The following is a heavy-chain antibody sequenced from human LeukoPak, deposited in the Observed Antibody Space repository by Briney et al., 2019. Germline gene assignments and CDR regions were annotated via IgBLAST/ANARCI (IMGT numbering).Heavy chain of an antibody. CDR2: ITGSGGST. CDR1: GFTFSSYA. Sequence: GGSLRLSWAASGFTFSSYAMSWVRQAPGKGLEWVLAITGSGGSTYYADSVKRRFTIASDNSKNTLSLQMNSLRSEDTAVDYCAKDPQKYSCGPKSGFDYWGQGTLVTVSS. V-gene: IGHV3-23*01. J-gene: IGHJ4*02. D-gene: IGHD6-19*01. CDR3: AKDPQKYSCGPKSGFDY.